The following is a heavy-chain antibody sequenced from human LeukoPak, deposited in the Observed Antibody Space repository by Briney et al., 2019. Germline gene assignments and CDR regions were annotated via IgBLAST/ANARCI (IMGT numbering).Heavy chain of an antibody. CDR2: ISSGSGSI. V-gene: IGHV3-21*01. CDR1: GFTFSSYG. Sequence: GGSLRLSCAASGFTFSSYGMHWVRQAPGKGLEWVSSISSGSGSIYYADSVKGRFTISRDNAKNSLYLQMNSLRAEDTAVYYCARGGSGNYDYWGQGTLVTVSS. J-gene: IGHJ4*02. D-gene: IGHD3-10*01. CDR3: ARGGSGNYDY.